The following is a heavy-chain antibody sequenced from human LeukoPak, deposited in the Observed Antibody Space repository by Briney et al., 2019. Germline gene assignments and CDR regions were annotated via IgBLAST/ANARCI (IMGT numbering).Heavy chain of an antibody. J-gene: IGHJ3*02. CDR1: GGSISSGNW. Sequence: SGTLSLTCAVSGGSISSGNWWSWVRQPPGKGLEWIGEIYHSGSTNYNPSLKSRVTISVDKSKNQFSLKLSSVTAADTAVYYCARDTRDTAPDAFDIWGQGTMVTVSS. CDR2: IYHSGST. V-gene: IGHV4-4*02. D-gene: IGHD5-18*01. CDR3: ARDTRDTAPDAFDI.